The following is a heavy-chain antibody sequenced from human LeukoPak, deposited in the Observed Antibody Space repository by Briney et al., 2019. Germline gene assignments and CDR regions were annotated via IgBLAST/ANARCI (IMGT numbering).Heavy chain of an antibody. CDR2: INPNSGGT. Sequence: ASVKVSCKASGYTFTGYYMHWVRQAPGQGLEWMGWINPNSGGTNCAQKFQGRVTMTRDTSISTAYMELSRLRSDDTAVYYCAAPPSPSGGDYWGQGTLVTVSS. CDR3: AAPPSPSGGDY. CDR1: GYTFTGYY. J-gene: IGHJ4*02. D-gene: IGHD4-23*01. V-gene: IGHV1-2*02.